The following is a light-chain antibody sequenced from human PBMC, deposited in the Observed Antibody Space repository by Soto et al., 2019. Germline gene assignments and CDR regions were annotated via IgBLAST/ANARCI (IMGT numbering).Light chain of an antibody. CDR1: SSDVGAYNY. Sequence: QSALTQPPSASGSPGQSVTISCTGTSSDVGAYNYVSWYQQLPGKAPKLVIYEVSKRPSGVPDRFSGSKSGNTASQTVSGLQAEDEADYYCSSYAGSNNVIFGGGTKLTVL. CDR2: EVS. V-gene: IGLV2-8*01. J-gene: IGLJ2*01. CDR3: SSYAGSNNVI.